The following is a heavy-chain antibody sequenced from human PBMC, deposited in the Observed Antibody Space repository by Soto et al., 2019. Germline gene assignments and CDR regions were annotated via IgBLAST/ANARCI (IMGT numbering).Heavy chain of an antibody. CDR2: MSYSGYT. J-gene: IGHJ6*02. V-gene: IGHV4-59*08. CDR3: ATQGFGVLHGLVDV. CDR1: GGSISSISNHY. Sequence: QVQLQESGPGLVKPSETLSLTCTVSGGSISSISNHYCSWIRLPPGKGLEWIGYMSYSGYTSYNPSRKSRVIISVDASKNQFSLNLTAVTAADTAVYSCATQGFGVLHGLVDVWGQGTTVTVSS. D-gene: IGHD3-10*01.